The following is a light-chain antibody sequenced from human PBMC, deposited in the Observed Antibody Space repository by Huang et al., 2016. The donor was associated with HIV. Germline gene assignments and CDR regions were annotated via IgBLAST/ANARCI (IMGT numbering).Light chain of an antibody. V-gene: IGKV1-5*01. CDR3: QQYDAYPYT. J-gene: IGKJ2*01. Sequence: DIQMTQSPSNLSASVGDRVTITCRASQGVGPRLAWYQQQPGKVPKLLIYDASTLQRGVPSTFSGSRSVTEYSLTISSLKPDDFATYYCQQYDAYPYTFGQGTMLEI. CDR1: QGVGPR. CDR2: DAS.